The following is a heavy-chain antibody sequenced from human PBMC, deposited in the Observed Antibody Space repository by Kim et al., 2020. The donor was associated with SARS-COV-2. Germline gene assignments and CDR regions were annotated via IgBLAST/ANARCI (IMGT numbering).Heavy chain of an antibody. CDR1: GFTFSIYS. CDR3: ARDGSSSSFDY. V-gene: IGHV3-21*01. D-gene: IGHD6-13*01. J-gene: IGHJ4*02. CDR2: ISSNSTYI. Sequence: GGSLRLSCVVSGFTFSIYSMNWVRQAPGKGLEWVSSISSNSTYIDYANSVKGRFTISRDNAKNSLYLQMSSLRAEDTAVYYCARDGSSSSFDYWGQGTLAPVSS.